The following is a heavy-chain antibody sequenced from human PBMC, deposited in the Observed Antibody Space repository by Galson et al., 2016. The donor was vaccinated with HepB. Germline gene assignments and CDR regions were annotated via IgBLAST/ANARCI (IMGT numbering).Heavy chain of an antibody. CDR1: GFTVSSNY. V-gene: IGHV3-53*01. Sequence: SLRLSCAVSGFTVSSNYMNWVRQAPGKGLEWVSVPYSGGTTYYADSVKGRFTISRDNSKNTLYLQMNSLRIEDTAVYYCAREGLGGLWSHYFDYWGQGTLVTVSS. D-gene: IGHD3-16*01. J-gene: IGHJ4*02. CDR2: PYSGGTT. CDR3: AREGLGGLWSHYFDY.